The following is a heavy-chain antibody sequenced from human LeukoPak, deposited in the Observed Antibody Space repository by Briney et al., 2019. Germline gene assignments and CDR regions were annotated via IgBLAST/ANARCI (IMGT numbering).Heavy chain of an antibody. V-gene: IGHV2-70*04. J-gene: IGHJ4*02. CDR1: GFSLSTSGMR. CDR2: IDWDDDK. CDR3: ARARGYSSGFDC. Sequence: SGPTLVNPTQTLTLTCTFSGFSLSTSGMRVSWIRQPPGKALEWLARIDWDDDKFYSTPLKTRLTISKDTSKNQVVLTMTNMDPVDTATYYCARARGYSSGFDCWGQGTLVTVSS. D-gene: IGHD6-19*01.